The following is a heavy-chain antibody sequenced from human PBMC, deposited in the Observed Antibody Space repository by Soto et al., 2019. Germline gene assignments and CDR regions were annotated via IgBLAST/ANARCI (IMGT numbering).Heavy chain of an antibody. CDR2: ISSSSDTI. D-gene: IGHD2-15*01. CDR1: GFTFNTYS. V-gene: IGHV3-48*02. CDR3: ARDIAWAFDY. Sequence: EVQLVESGGGLLQPGGSLTLSCAASGFTFNTYSMNWVRQAPGKGLEWVSYISSSSDTIDYTDSVKGRFSISRDNAKNSLYLHMNSLRDEDTAVYYCARDIAWAFDYWGQGHLVTVSS. J-gene: IGHJ4*02.